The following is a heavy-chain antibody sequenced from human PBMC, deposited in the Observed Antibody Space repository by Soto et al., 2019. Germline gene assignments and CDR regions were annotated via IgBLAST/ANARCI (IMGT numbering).Heavy chain of an antibody. D-gene: IGHD6-13*01. CDR2: IYQSGST. V-gene: IGHV4-4*02. Sequence: QVQLQESGPGLVKPSGTLSLTCAVSGGAISGSKWWSWVRQPPGKGLEWIGEIYQSGSTNYNPSLESRVRMSVDKSRNQFSLKLTSVSAADTAVYYCARASATIAAAAIFDYWGQGTLVTVSS. J-gene: IGHJ4*02. CDR3: ARASATIAAAAIFDY. CDR1: GGAISGSKW.